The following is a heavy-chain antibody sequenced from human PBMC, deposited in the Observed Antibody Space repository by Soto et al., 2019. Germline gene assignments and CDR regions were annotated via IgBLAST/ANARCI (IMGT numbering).Heavy chain of an antibody. V-gene: IGHV4-34*01. CDR2: INHSVST. CDR3: ARGRGYYYESSGYKGVPAYYFDY. J-gene: IGHJ4*02. Sequence: PXETLSLTCAVYGGSFSGYYWSWIRQPPGKGLEWIGEINHSVSTNYNPSLKSRVSISLDTSKNQFSLKLSSVTAADTAVYYCARGRGYYYESSGYKGVPAYYFDYWGQGTPVTVSS. D-gene: IGHD3-22*01. CDR1: GGSFSGYY.